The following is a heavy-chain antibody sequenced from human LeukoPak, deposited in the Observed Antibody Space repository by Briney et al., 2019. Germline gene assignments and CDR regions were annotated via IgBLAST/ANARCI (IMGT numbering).Heavy chain of an antibody. Sequence: GGTLRLSCAASGFTFSNYAMTWVRQAPGKGLEWVSYISSSGSTIYYADSVKGRFTISRDNSKNTLYLQMNSLRAEDTAVYYCARDRVLKPIWGQGTLVTVSS. V-gene: IGHV3-48*01. CDR1: GFTFSNYA. CDR2: ISSSGSTI. D-gene: IGHD1-14*01. J-gene: IGHJ4*02. CDR3: ARDRVLKPI.